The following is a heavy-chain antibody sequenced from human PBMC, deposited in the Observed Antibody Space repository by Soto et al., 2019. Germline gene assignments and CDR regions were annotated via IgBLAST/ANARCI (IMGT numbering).Heavy chain of an antibody. D-gene: IGHD4-4*01. CDR3: ARDPAIYSGKFDYGLDV. CDR2: IGTSGKTI. CDR1: GFTFSSYE. Sequence: EVQLVESGGGLVQAGGSLRLFCAVSGFTFSSYEMNWVRQAQGKGLEWVSYIGTSGKTIYYADSVRGRFTISRDNAKNSLYLQMNSLRAEDTAVYFCARDPAIYSGKFDYGLDVWGRGTTVTVSS. J-gene: IGHJ6*02. V-gene: IGHV3-48*03.